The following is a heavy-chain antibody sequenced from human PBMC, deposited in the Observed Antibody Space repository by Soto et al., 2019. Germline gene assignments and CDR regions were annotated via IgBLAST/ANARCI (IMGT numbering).Heavy chain of an antibody. J-gene: IGHJ5*02. D-gene: IGHD2-21*02. CDR2: INPSNGGT. Sequence: GASVTVSCTASGSTFTASYLHWVRQAPGQGLEWMGWINPSNGGTNYAKKFRGWVTMTSDTSISTAYMELSRLKSDDTAVYYCARASCGGDCHYDPWGQGTLVTVSS. CDR3: ARASCGGDCHYDP. V-gene: IGHV1-2*04. CDR1: GSTFTASY.